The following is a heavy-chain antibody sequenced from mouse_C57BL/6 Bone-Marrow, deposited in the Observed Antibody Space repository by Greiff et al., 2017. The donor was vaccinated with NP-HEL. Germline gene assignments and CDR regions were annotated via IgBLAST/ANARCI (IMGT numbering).Heavy chain of an antibody. J-gene: IGHJ1*03. CDR1: GYAFSSSW. D-gene: IGHD2-1*01. CDR3: ARSYGNFYWYFDV. CDR2: IYPGDGDT. V-gene: IGHV1-82*01. Sequence: VQLQQSGPELVKPGASVKISCKASGYAFSSSWMNWVKQRPGKGLEWIGRIYPGDGDTNYNGKFKGKATLTADKSTSTAYMQLSSLTSEDSAVYFSARSYGNFYWYFDVWGTGTTVTVSS.